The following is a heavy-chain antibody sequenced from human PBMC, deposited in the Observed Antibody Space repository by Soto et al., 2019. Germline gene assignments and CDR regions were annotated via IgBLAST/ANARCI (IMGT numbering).Heavy chain of an antibody. CDR1: GFTFSSYV. V-gene: IGHV3-30*18. CDR2: ISSDGSNQ. J-gene: IGHJ6*02. Sequence: PGGALRLSCAASGFTFSSYVMHWVRQSPGKGLEWVAVISSDGSNQYYGDSVKGRFTISRDNSKNTLYLQMNSLRAEDTAVYYCANSLRGSSYPGHYYYGMDVWGQGTTVTVSS. D-gene: IGHD1-26*01. CDR3: ANSLRGSSYPGHYYYGMDV.